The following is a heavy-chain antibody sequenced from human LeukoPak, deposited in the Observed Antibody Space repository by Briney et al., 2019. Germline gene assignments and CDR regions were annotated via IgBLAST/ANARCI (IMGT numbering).Heavy chain of an antibody. D-gene: IGHD2-2*02. V-gene: IGHV1-69*13. J-gene: IGHJ4*02. Sequence: ASVRVSCKASGGTFSSYAISWVRQAPGQGLEWMGGIIPIFGTANYAQKFQGRVTITADESTSTAYMELSSLRSEDTAVYYCARALCSSTSCYKGNFDYWGQGTLVTVSS. CDR3: ARALCSSTSCYKGNFDY. CDR2: IIPIFGTA. CDR1: GGTFSSYA.